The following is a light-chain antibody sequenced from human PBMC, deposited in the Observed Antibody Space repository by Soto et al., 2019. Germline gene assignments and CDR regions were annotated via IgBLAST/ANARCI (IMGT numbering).Light chain of an antibody. CDR2: DSS. V-gene: IGKV3-20*01. CDR3: QQYGRPPKT. Sequence: EIVLTQSPATLSLWPLGIARRCGMASQSVNKAYLVWYQVKPGQAPRRLIYDSSIRATGIPDRFSGSGSGTDFTLTISRLEPEDFAVYFCQQYGRPPKTFGLGTKVDI. CDR1: QSVNKAY. J-gene: IGKJ1*01.